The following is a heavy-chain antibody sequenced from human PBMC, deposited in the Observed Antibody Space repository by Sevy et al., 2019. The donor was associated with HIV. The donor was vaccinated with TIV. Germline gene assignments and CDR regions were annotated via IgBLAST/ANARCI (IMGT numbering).Heavy chain of an antibody. D-gene: IGHD3-10*01. V-gene: IGHV4-39*01. CDR2: IYYRGTT. CDR3: ARLGATRFYFDC. CDR1: GGSISSSSHY. Sequence: SETLSLTCAVSGGSISSSSHYWVWIRQPPGKGLEWIGNIYYRGTTYYNPSLKSRVTISVDTSNNQFSLKLSSVTAADTAVYYCARLGATRFYFDCWGQGILVTVSS. J-gene: IGHJ4*02.